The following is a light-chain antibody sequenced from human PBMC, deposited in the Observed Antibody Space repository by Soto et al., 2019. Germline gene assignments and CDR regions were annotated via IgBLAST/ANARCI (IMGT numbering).Light chain of an antibody. CDR1: SSDVGGYHY. CDR3: SSYAGSNNLV. J-gene: IGLJ2*01. CDR2: EVT. Sequence: QSVLTQPPSASGSPGQSVTISCTGTSSDVGGYHYVSWYQQHPGKAPKLMIHEVTKRPSGVPDRFSGSKSGNTASLTVSGLQGEDEADYYRSSYAGSNNLVFGGGTKLTVL. V-gene: IGLV2-8*01.